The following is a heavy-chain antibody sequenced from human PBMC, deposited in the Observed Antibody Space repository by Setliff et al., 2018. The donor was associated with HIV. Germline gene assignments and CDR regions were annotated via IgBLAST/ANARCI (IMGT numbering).Heavy chain of an antibody. Sequence: GASVKVSCKASGYSFSSYGVSWVRQAPGKGLEWVGGINPMFGTANYAQKYLGRVTIRADESTITAHLELSSLTYEDTAVFYCVRDGASGYLSNWGQGTPVTVSS. CDR3: VRDGASGYLSN. D-gene: IGHD5-12*01. CDR2: INPMFGTA. CDR1: GYSFSSYG. J-gene: IGHJ4*02. V-gene: IGHV1-69*13.